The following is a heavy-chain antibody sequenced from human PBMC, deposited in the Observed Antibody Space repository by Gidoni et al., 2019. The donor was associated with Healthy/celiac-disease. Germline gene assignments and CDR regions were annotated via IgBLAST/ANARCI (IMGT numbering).Heavy chain of an antibody. J-gene: IGHJ6*02. CDR2: INANSGGT. CDR3: ARGAPSMVRGVIGLYGMDV. V-gene: IGHV1-2*04. CDR1: GFTFTGYY. Sequence: QVPPVQSAAEVTKPGASVKVSCKASGFTFTGYYMHWVRQAPGQGLEWMGWINANSGGTNYAQRFQGWVTMTRDTAISTAYMELSRLRSDDTAVYYCARGAPSMVRGVIGLYGMDVWGQGTTVTVSS. D-gene: IGHD3-10*01.